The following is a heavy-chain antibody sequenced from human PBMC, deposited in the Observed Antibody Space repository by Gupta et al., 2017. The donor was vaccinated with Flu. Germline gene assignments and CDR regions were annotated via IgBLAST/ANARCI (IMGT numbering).Heavy chain of an antibody. J-gene: IGHJ4*02. Sequence: EVQLLESGGGVVQPGESLGLSCVVPGPTFSDNAMNWVRQAPGTGLEWLSNVGGGGDRTYYADSVMRRFTISRDNSKNTIYLQTNSLTGDDTAVYYCAKDRSGNPAIDYWGQGALVTVSA. V-gene: IGHV3-23*01. CDR3: AKDRSGNPAIDY. CDR1: GPTFSDNA. D-gene: IGHD6-13*01. CDR2: VGGGGDRT.